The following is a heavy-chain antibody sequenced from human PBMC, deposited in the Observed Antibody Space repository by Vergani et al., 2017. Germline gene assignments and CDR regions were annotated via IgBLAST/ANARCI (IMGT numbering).Heavy chain of an antibody. V-gene: IGHV3-30*18. CDR3: AKDPPGYCYYYMDV. CDR2: ISYDGSNK. Sequence: QVQLVESGGGVVQPGRSLRLSCAASGFTFSSYGMHWVRQAPGKGLEWVAVISYDGSNKYYADSVKGRFTISRDNSKNTLYLQMNSLRAEDTAVYYCAKDPPGYCYYYMDVWGKGTTVTVSS. CDR1: GFTFSSYG. J-gene: IGHJ6*03. D-gene: IGHD3-10*01.